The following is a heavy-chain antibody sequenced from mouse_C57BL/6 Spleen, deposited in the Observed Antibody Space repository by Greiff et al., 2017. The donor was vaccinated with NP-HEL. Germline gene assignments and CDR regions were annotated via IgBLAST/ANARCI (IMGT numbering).Heavy chain of an antibody. CDR3: ARCGDYGSSYYWYFDV. Sequence: QVQLQQPGTELVKPGASVKLSCKASGYTFTSYWMHWVKQRPGQGLEWIGNINPSNGGTNYNEKFKSKATLTVDKSSSTAYMQLSSLTSEDSAVYYCARCGDYGSSYYWYFDVWGTETPVTVSS. CDR1: GYTFTSYW. J-gene: IGHJ1*03. D-gene: IGHD1-1*01. CDR2: INPSNGGT. V-gene: IGHV1-53*01.